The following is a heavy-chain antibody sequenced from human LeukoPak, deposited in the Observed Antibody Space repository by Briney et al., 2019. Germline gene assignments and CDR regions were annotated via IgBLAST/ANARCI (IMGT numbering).Heavy chain of an antibody. CDR2: IYSGGST. CDR1: GFTVSSNY. CDR3: ARVASTSPYFYGMDV. J-gene: IGHJ6*02. Sequence: GGSLRLSCAASGFTVSSNYMSWVRQAPGKGLEWVSVIYSGGSTYYADSVKGRFTISRDKSKNTVYLQMNSLSAEDTAIYYCARVASTSPYFYGMDVWGQGITVTVSS. V-gene: IGHV3-53*01.